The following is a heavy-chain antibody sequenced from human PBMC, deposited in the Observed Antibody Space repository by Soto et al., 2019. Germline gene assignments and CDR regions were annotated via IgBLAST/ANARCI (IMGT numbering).Heavy chain of an antibody. J-gene: IGHJ5*02. V-gene: IGHV4-34*01. Sequence: SETLSLTCAVYGGSFSGYYWSWIRQPPGKGLEWIGEINHSGSTNYNPSLKSRVTISVDTSKNQFSLKLSSVTAADTAVYYCARRPAGWFDPWGQGTLVTVSS. CDR3: ARRPAGWFDP. D-gene: IGHD6-6*01. CDR1: GGSFSGYY. CDR2: INHSGST.